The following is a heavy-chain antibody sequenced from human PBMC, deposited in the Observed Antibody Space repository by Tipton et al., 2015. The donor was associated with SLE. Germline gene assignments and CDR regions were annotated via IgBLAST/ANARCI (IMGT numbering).Heavy chain of an antibody. J-gene: IGHJ4*02. V-gene: IGHV4-61*02. CDR2: IYTSGST. CDR1: GGSISSGSYY. D-gene: IGHD3-9*01. CDR3: AREDFDWLSLRY. Sequence: LRLSCTVSGGSISSGSYYWSWIRQPAGKGLEWIGRIYTSGSTNYNPSLKSRVTISVDTSKNQFSLKLSSVTAADTAVYYCAREDFDWLSLRYWGQGTLVTVSS.